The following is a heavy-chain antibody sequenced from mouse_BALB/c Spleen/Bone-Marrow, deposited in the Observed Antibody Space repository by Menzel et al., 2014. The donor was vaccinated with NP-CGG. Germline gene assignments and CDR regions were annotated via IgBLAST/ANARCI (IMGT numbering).Heavy chain of an antibody. J-gene: IGHJ3*01. CDR1: GFSFNSYG. CDR3: ARHAYYDQTEVSFVY. D-gene: IGHD2-4*01. Sequence: EVQLVESGGGLVKSGGSLKLSCAASGFSFNSYGMSWVRQTPEKRLEWVATISSGGSYTFYPDSVKGRFTISRDNAENNLYLQLSSLRSEDTALYYCARHAYYDQTEVSFVYWGQGTLVTVSA. V-gene: IGHV5-9-2*01. CDR2: ISSGGSYT.